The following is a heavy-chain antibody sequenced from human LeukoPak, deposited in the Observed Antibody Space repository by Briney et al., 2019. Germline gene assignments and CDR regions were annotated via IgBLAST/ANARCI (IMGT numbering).Heavy chain of an antibody. J-gene: IGHJ5*02. D-gene: IGHD2-2*01. CDR2: ISWNSGSI. Sequence: GGSLRLSCAASGFTFDDYAMHWVRHTPGKGLEWVSGISWNSGSIGYADSVKGRFTISRDNAENSLYLQINSLRAEDTAVYYCAREKYCSSTSCYPLFDPWGQGTLVTVSS. CDR3: AREKYCSSTSCYPLFDP. V-gene: IGHV3-9*01. CDR1: GFTFDDYA.